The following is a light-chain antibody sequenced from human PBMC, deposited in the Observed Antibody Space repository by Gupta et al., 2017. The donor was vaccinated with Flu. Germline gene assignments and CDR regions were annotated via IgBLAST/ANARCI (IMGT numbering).Light chain of an antibody. J-gene: IGLJ2*01. Sequence: LMLTQPHSVSDSPGKTVTISCTRSSGNIAHTDVQGYQQRPGSSPTAVIYVDTQRPSGVPARFSCSVASSATSASLTISGLRAEDEADYYCQCYDSSVDGVVFGGGTNLTVL. V-gene: IGLV6-57*01. CDR2: VDT. CDR3: QCYDSSVDGVV. CDR1: SGNIAHTD.